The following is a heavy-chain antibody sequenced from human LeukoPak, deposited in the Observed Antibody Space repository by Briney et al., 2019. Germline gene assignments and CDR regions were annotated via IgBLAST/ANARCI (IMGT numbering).Heavy chain of an antibody. CDR2: ISSSSSTI. J-gene: IGHJ1*01. Sequence: QPGGSLRLSCAASGFTFSSYSMNWVRQAPGKGLEWVSYISSSSSTIYYADSVKGRFTISRDNAKNSLYLQMNSLRAEDTAVYYCARAQPANRRIAVAGAAEYFQHWGQGTLVTVSS. CDR3: ARAQPANRRIAVAGAAEYFQH. CDR1: GFTFSSYS. V-gene: IGHV3-48*04. D-gene: IGHD6-19*01.